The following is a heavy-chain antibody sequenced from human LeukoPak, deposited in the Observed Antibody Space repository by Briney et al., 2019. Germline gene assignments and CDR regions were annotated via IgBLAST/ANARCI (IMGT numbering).Heavy chain of an antibody. J-gene: IGHJ4*02. Sequence: SETLSLTCTVSGGSISSYYWSWIRQPPGKGLEWIGYIYYSGSTNYNPSLKSRVTISVDTSENQFSLKLSSVTAADTAVYYCAAYGGPLGGTFDYWGQGTLVTVSS. D-gene: IGHD4-23*01. CDR1: GGSISSYY. CDR2: IYYSGST. CDR3: AAYGGPLGGTFDY. V-gene: IGHV4-59*01.